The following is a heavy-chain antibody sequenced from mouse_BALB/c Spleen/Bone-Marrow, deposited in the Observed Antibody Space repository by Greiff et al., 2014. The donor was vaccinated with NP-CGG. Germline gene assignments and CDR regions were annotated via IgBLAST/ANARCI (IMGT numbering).Heavy chain of an antibody. CDR3: AIYYYGSSGFAY. CDR1: GFNIKDTY. V-gene: IGHV14-3*02. D-gene: IGHD1-1*01. J-gene: IGHJ3*01. Sequence: EVKLQESGAELVKPGASVKLSCTASGFNIKDTYMHWVKQRPEQGLEWIGRIDPANGNTKYDPKFQGKATITADTSSNTAYLQLSSLTSEYTAVYYCAIYYYGSSGFAYWGQGTLVTVSA. CDR2: IDPANGNT.